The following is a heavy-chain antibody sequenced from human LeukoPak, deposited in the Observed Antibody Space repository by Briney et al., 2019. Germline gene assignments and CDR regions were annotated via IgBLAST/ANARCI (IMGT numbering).Heavy chain of an antibody. CDR2: ISTSGSSI. CDR3: ATSQGSWPDYFDY. J-gene: IGHJ4*02. D-gene: IGHD6-13*01. CDR1: GFTFSTFA. V-gene: IGHV3-48*03. Sequence: PGGSLRLSCAASGFTFSTFAMIWVRQPPGKGLEWVSYISTSGSSIYYADSVKGRFTISRDNARNSVYLQMNSLRAEDTAVYYCATSQGSWPDYFDYWGQGTLVTVSS.